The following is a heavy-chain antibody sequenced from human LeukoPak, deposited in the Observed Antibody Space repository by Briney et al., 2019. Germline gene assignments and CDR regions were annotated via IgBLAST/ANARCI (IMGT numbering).Heavy chain of an antibody. CDR3: AREPGGTYYWYFDF. V-gene: IGHV1-69*10. CDR2: IIPVLDIA. Sequence: ASVTVSCKASGGTFSIFALNWVRHAPSQGNEWMGRIIPVLDIANYAQKFHGRVTISADKSKNTDYLELKSHKPKATAVYYCAREPGGTYYWYFDFWGRGTLVTVSS. D-gene: IGHD4-23*01. J-gene: IGHJ2*01. CDR1: GGTFSIFA.